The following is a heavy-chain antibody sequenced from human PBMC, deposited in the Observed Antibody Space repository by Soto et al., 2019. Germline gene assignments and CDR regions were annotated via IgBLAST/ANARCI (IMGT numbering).Heavy chain of an antibody. CDR2: GYNNGQT. CDR3: VRRVRTSNGAWFDL. CDR1: GGSMTRSGYY. Sequence: TSETLSLTCTVAGGSMTRSGYYWGWIRQPPGNEPQYIGSGYNNGQTYYNPSLTSPVTISIDTSKNQFSLSLRSVTAADTAVYFCVRRVRTSNGAWFDLWGQGILVT. V-gene: IGHV4-39*01. J-gene: IGHJ5*02. D-gene: IGHD3-3*02.